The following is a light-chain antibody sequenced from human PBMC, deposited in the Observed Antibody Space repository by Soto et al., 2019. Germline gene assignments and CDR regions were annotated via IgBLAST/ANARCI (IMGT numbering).Light chain of an antibody. V-gene: IGKV3-11*01. CDR1: QSISNY. CDR2: DAS. J-gene: IGKJ1*01. CDR3: QLRSNWPPTWT. Sequence: EIVLTQSPATLPLSPGERATLSCRASQSISNYLAWYQHRPGQAPRLLIYDASTRATGIPARFSGSRSGTDFTLTISSLEPEDFAVYFCQLRSNWPPTWTFGQGTKVEIK.